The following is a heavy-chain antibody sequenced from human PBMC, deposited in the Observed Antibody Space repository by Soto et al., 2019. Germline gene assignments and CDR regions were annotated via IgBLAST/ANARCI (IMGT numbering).Heavy chain of an antibody. V-gene: IGHV3-33*01. J-gene: IGHJ4*02. D-gene: IGHD2-15*01. CDR2: IWYDGSNK. CDR1: GFTFSSYG. CDR3: ARGTYCSGGSCRGADYFDY. Sequence: QVQLVESGGGVVQPGRSLRLSCAASGFTFSSYGMHWVRQAPGKGLEWVAVIWYDGSNKYYADSVKGRFTISRDNSKNTLYLQMNSLRAEDTAVYYCARGTYCSGGSCRGADYFDYWGQGTLVTVSS.